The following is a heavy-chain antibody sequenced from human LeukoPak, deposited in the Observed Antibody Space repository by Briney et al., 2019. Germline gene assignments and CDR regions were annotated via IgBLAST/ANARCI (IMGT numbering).Heavy chain of an antibody. V-gene: IGHV1-8*01. CDR2: MNPNSGNT. J-gene: IGHJ1*01. D-gene: IGHD3-22*01. CDR3: ARGDDSSGYSRSPPSEYFQH. CDR1: GYTFTSYD. Sequence: ASVKVSCKASGYTFTSYDINWVRQATGQGLEWMGWMNPNSGNTGYAQKFQGRVTMTRSTSISTAYMELSSLRSEDTAVYYCARGDDSSGYSRSPPSEYFQHWGQGTLVTVSS.